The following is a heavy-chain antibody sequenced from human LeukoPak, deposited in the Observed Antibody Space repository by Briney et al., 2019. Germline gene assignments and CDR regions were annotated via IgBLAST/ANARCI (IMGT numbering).Heavy chain of an antibody. V-gene: IGHV4-61*02. CDR3: ARTEQWLGSVTFVHSY. CDR1: GDSISSGSYY. CDR2: IYSDGTT. J-gene: IGHJ4*02. D-gene: IGHD6-19*01. Sequence: PSETLSLTCSVSGDSISSGSYYWSWIRHPAGKGLEWIGRIYSDGTTNYNPSLKSRVTISIGTSKNHFSLTLSSVTAADTAVYYCARTEQWLGSVTFVHSYWGQGTLVTVSS.